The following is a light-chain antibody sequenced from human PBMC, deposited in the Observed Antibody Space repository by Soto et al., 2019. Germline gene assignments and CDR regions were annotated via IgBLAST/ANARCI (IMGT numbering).Light chain of an antibody. J-gene: IGLJ1*01. Sequence: QSVLTQPASVSESPGQSITISCTGSSRDVGGYNYVSWYQQHPGKAPKLMIYDVNNRPSGVSNRFSGSKSGNTASLTISGLQAEDEADYYCSSYTSSSNYVFGSGPKVTVL. V-gene: IGLV2-14*01. CDR1: SRDVGGYNY. CDR3: SSYTSSSNYV. CDR2: DVN.